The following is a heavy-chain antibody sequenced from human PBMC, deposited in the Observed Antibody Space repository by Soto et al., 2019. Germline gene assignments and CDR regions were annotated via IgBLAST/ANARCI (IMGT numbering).Heavy chain of an antibody. D-gene: IGHD3-3*01. CDR1: GYTFTSYD. J-gene: IGHJ6*03. V-gene: IGHV1-8*01. CDR2: MNPNSGNT. Sequence: ASVKVSCKASGYTFTSYDINWVRQATGQGLEWMGWMNPNSGNTGYAQKFQGRVTMTRNTSISTAYMELSSLRSEDTAVYYCARGLTKRPITIFGVVMSPYYYMDVWGKGTTVTVSS. CDR3: ARGLTKRPITIFGVVMSPYYYMDV.